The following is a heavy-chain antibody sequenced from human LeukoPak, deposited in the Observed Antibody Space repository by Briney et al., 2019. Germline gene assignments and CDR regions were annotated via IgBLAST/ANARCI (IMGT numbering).Heavy chain of an antibody. CDR1: GGSISSGAYY. CDR3: ATYENAFHI. D-gene: IGHD3-22*01. J-gene: IGHJ3*02. V-gene: IGHV4-31*03. Sequence: SQTLSLTCTVSGGSISSGAYYWTWIRQLPGKGLEWLGYISYSGTAYYNPSLKSRLSLSVDTSNNDFSLKLVSVTAADTAVYFCATYENAFHIWGQGTMVTVSS. CDR2: ISYSGTA.